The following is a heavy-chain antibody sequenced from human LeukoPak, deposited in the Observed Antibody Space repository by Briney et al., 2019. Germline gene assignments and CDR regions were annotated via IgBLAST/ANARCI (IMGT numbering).Heavy chain of an antibody. CDR1: GGSISSSSYY. V-gene: IGHV4-39*01. Sequence: SETLSLTCTVSGGSISSSSYYWGWIRQPPGKELEWIGSIYYSGSTYYNPSLKSRVTISVDTSKNQFSLKLSSVTAADTAVYYCARRALGHYYDSSGYWAGDFDYWGQGTLVTVSS. D-gene: IGHD3-22*01. CDR2: IYYSGST. J-gene: IGHJ4*02. CDR3: ARRALGHYYDSSGYWAGDFDY.